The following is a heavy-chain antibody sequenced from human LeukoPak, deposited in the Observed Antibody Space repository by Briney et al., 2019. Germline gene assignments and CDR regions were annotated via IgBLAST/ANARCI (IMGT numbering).Heavy chain of an antibody. Sequence: ASVKVSCKASGYTFTDYYMHWVRQAPGQGFEWMGWINPNDGDTNYAQKFQGRVTMTRDTSISTAHMEVSGLRSDDTAVYYCARANFLYCSSTTCLFDYWGQGTLVTVSS. CDR1: GYTFTDYY. CDR3: ARANFLYCSSTTCLFDY. V-gene: IGHV1-2*02. CDR2: INPNDGDT. J-gene: IGHJ4*02. D-gene: IGHD2-2*01.